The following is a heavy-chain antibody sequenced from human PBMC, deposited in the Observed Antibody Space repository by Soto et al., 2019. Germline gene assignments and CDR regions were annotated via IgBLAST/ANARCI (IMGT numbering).Heavy chain of an antibody. CDR3: AVSSITMIVVVINSYFDY. CDR1: GGTFSSYA. CDR2: IIPIFGTA. D-gene: IGHD3-22*01. J-gene: IGHJ4*02. V-gene: IGHV1-69*06. Sequence: SVKVSCKASGGTFSSYAISWVRQAPGQGLEWMGGIIPIFGTANYAQKFQGRVTITADKSTSTAYMELSSLRSEDTAVYYCAVSSITMIVVVINSYFDYWGQGTLATVSS.